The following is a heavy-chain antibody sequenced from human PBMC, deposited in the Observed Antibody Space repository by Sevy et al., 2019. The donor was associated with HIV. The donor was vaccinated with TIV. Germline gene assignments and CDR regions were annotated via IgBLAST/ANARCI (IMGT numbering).Heavy chain of an antibody. V-gene: IGHV1-69*13. CDR3: ARGGGSGWYYFDS. D-gene: IGHD6-19*01. Sequence: ASVKVSCKASGGTFSRDGISWVRQAPGQGPEWMGGTISIFDMTNYVQKFQGRVTITADDSTSTVYMDLSSLRFDDTAVYYCARGGGSGWYYFDSWGQGTLVTVSS. CDR1: GGTFSRDG. J-gene: IGHJ4*02. CDR2: TISIFDMT.